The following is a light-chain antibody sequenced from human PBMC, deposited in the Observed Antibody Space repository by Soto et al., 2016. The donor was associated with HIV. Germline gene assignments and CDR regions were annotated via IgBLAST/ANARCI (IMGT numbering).Light chain of an antibody. J-gene: IGKJ1*01. Sequence: DIQLTQSPSFLSASVGDRVTITCRASQDINNYLAWYQQKPGKAPNLLIYPASTLQSGVPSRFSGSGSGTEFTLTINSLQPDDIATYYCQQYSNYPWTFGPGTKVE. CDR2: PAS. CDR3: QQYSNYPWT. V-gene: IGKV1-9*01. CDR1: QDINNY.